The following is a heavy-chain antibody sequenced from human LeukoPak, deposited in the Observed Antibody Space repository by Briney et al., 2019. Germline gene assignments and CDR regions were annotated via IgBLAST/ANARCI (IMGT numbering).Heavy chain of an antibody. Sequence: SETLSLTCTVSGGSISSGSYYWSWIRQPAGKGLEWIGRIYTSGSTNYNPSLKSRVTISVDTSKNQFSLKLSSVTAADTAVYYCASARGGGYSNPIYYYYYMDVWGKGTTVTVSS. CDR1: GGSISSGSYY. V-gene: IGHV4-61*02. J-gene: IGHJ6*03. CDR2: IYTSGST. CDR3: ASARGGGYSNPIYYYYYMDV. D-gene: IGHD4-11*01.